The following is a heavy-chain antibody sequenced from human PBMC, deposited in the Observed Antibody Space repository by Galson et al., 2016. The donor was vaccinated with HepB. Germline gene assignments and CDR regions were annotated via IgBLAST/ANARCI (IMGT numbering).Heavy chain of an antibody. CDR2: IWYDGSYK. Sequence: LRLSCATSGFTFSRYTMHWVHQAPGKGLEWVSVIWYDGSYKHYGDSVKGRFTISRDNSKNTLFLQMSSLRIEDTAVYYCARVEGLGSNWYRAPHFDSWGQGTLVTVSS. V-gene: IGHV3-33*01. CDR1: GFTFSRYT. J-gene: IGHJ4*02. D-gene: IGHD6-13*01. CDR3: ARVEGLGSNWYRAPHFDS.